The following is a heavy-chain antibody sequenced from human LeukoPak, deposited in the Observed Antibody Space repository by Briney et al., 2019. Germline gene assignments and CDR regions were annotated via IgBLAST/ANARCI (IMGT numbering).Heavy chain of an antibody. Sequence: PGGSLRLSCAASGFTFGNAWMNWVRQAPGKGLEWVGRIKTKTAGGTIDYAAPVKGRFTISRDDSKNMLYLQMNSLKTEDTAVYFCTTDYYDSSGYVFWGQGTLVTVSS. CDR1: GFTFGNAW. J-gene: IGHJ4*02. V-gene: IGHV3-15*07. CDR2: IKTKTAGGTI. D-gene: IGHD3-22*01. CDR3: TTDYYDSSGYVF.